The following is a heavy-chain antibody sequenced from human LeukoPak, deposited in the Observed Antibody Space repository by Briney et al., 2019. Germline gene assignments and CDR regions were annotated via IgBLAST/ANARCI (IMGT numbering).Heavy chain of an antibody. CDR2: INPSGGDT. CDR1: GYILSSYN. J-gene: IGHJ4*02. V-gene: IGHV1-46*01. D-gene: IGHD2-21*02. CDR3: ARTYCAEDCSIRYFEY. Sequence: GASVKVSCKASGYILSSYNMHWVRQAPGQGLDWLGIINPSGGDTKYAQKFQGGATLTRDKSTSTVYMELSSLTSDDTAVYYCARTYCAEDCSIRYFEYWGQGTLVTVSS.